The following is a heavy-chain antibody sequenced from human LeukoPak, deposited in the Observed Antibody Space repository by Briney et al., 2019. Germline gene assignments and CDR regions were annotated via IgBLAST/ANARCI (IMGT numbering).Heavy chain of an antibody. CDR2: IYYSGST. J-gene: IGHJ6*03. D-gene: IGHD6-13*01. Sequence: SETLSLTCTVSGGSISSSSYYWGWIRQPPGKGLEWIGSIYYSGSTYYNPSLKSRVTISVDTSKNQFSLKLNSVTAADTAVYYCARTTEAHSWRTRYYDYYMDVWGKGTTVTVS. V-gene: IGHV4-39*07. CDR3: ARTTEAHSWRTRYYDYYMDV. CDR1: GGSISSSSYY.